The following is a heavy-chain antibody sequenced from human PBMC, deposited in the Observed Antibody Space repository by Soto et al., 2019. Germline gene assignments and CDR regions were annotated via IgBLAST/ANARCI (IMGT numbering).Heavy chain of an antibody. V-gene: IGHV3-11*06. CDR3: ARSYTYYYDSSGPNAFDI. Sequence: LRLSCAASGLTFSDYYMSWIRRAPGKGLEWVSYISSSSSYTNYADSVKGRFTISRDNAKNSLYLQMNSLRAEDTAVYYCARSYTYYYDSSGPNAFDIWGQGTMVTVPS. J-gene: IGHJ3*02. CDR2: ISSSSSYT. D-gene: IGHD3-22*01. CDR1: GLTFSDYY.